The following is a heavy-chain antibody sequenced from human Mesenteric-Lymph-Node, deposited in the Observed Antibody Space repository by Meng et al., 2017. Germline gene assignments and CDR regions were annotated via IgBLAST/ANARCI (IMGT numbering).Heavy chain of an antibody. Sequence: GSLRLSCAVSGNSISSANYWGWIRQSPGKGLEWIGNIYRGGNAYYSPSYYNPSLKSRVTISVDTSKNQFSLKLSSVTAADTAVYYCARDSIQYYYDSSGYQLGYYYYYGMDVWGQGNTV. CDR3: ARDSIQYYYDSSGYQLGYYYYYGMDV. D-gene: IGHD3-22*01. V-gene: IGHV4-38-2*02. CDR1: GNSISSANY. CDR2: IYRGGNAYYSPS. J-gene: IGHJ6*01.